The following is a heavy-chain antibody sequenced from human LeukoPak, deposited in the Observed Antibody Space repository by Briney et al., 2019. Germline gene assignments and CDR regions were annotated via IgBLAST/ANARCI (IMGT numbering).Heavy chain of an antibody. CDR2: MNPNSGNT. J-gene: IGHJ5*02. V-gene: IGHV1-8*01. CDR1: GYTFTSYD. D-gene: IGHD6-13*01. CDR3: ARGRFYRQQLGKYNWFDP. Sequence: ASVKVSCKASGYTFTSYDINWVRQATGQGLEWMGWMNPNSGNTGYAQKFQGRVTMTRNTSISTAYMELSGLRSEDTAVYYCARGRFYRQQLGKYNWFDPWGQGTLVTVSS.